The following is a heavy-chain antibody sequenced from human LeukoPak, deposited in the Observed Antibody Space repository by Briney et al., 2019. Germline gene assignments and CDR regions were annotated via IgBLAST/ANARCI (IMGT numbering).Heavy chain of an antibody. Sequence: GGSLRLSCAVSGFTFSSYSMSWVRQAPGKGLEWVSSISSSSSYIYYADSVKGRFTISRDNAKNSLYPQMNSLRAEDTAVYYRARDYDFWSGLDCWGQGTLVTVSS. CDR2: ISSSSSYI. D-gene: IGHD3-3*01. CDR1: GFTFSSYS. J-gene: IGHJ4*02. V-gene: IGHV3-21*01. CDR3: ARDYDFWSGLDC.